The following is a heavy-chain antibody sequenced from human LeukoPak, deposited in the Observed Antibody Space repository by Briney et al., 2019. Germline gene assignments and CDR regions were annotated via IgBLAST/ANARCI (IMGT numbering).Heavy chain of an antibody. CDR3: ARTRGYDYYYMDV. CDR1: GFTFSDYY. J-gene: IGHJ6*03. Sequence: PGGSLRLSCAASGFTFSDYYMSWIRQAPGRGLEWVSYISSSGSTIYYADSVKGRFTISRDNAKNSLYLQMNSLRAEDTAVYYCARTRGYDYYYMDVWGKGTTVTVSS. V-gene: IGHV3-11*04. CDR2: ISSSGSTI. D-gene: IGHD2-2*01.